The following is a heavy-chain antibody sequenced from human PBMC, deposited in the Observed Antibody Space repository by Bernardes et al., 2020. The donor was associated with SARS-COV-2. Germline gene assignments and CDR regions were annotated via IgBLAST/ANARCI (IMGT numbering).Heavy chain of an antibody. CDR2: VYYTGTT. V-gene: IGHV4-31*03. J-gene: IGHJ3*02. CDR3: ARDSGPTDVRAFGI. CDR1: GASIGRGYY. D-gene: IGHD3-10*01. Sequence: SETLSLTCSVSGASIGRGYYCSCIIQLPGRGLEWLVCVYYTGTTSYNSSPLSRLSIPVVTSQNQFSLMVSSVTAPDTAVYYCARDSGPTDVRAFGIWGRGTLVTDSS.